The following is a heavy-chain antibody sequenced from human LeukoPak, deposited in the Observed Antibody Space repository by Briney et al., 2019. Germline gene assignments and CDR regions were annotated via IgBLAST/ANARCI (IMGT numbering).Heavy chain of an antibody. CDR2: IYNGVNT. J-gene: IGHJ4*02. Sequence: SETLSLTCTVSGASVSSASYWTWIRQPPGRGVGWIAHIYNGVNTNYNPSLKSRVTISVDTSKNQFSLRLNSVTAADTAVYYCARGGDWLFDYWGQGILVTVSS. CDR1: GASVSSASY. CDR3: ARGGDWLFDY. D-gene: IGHD2-21*02. V-gene: IGHV4-61*01.